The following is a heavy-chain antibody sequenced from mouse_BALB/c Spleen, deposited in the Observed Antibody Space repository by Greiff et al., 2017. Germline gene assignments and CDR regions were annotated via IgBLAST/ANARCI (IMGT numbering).Heavy chain of an antibody. Sequence: EVQVVESGGDLVKPGGSLKLSCAASGFTFSSYGMSWVRQTPDKRLEWVATISSGGSYTYYPDSVKGRFTISRDNAKNTLYLQMSSLKSEDTAMYYCARRRYGRFDYWGQGTTLTVSS. D-gene: IGHD2-14*01. J-gene: IGHJ2*01. CDR2: ISSGGSYT. CDR1: GFTFSSYG. V-gene: IGHV5-6*01. CDR3: ARRRYGRFDY.